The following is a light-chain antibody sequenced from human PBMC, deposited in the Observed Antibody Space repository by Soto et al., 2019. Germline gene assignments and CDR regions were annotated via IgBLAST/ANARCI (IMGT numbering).Light chain of an antibody. CDR3: QQSYSTPSIT. J-gene: IGKJ5*01. CDR1: QSLSSY. Sequence: DIQMTQSPSSVAASVGDRVTITCRASQSLSSYFNSYPQKPGNAPKLLIYAASSLQSGVPSRFSGSGSGTDFTLTISSLQPEAFATYYCQQSYSTPSITFGQGTRLEIK. V-gene: IGKV1-39*01. CDR2: AAS.